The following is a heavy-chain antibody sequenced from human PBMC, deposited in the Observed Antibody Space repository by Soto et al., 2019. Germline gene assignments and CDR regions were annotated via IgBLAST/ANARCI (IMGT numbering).Heavy chain of an antibody. J-gene: IGHJ4*02. D-gene: IGHD3-10*01. CDR3: ARSRAPRTMVRGVNKSSYFDY. CDR1: GGSFSGYY. V-gene: IGHV4-34*01. CDR2: INHSGST. Sequence: SETLSLTCAVYGGSFSGYYWSWIRQPPGKGLEWIGEINHSGSTNYNPSLKSRVTISVDTSKNQFSLKLSSVTAADTAVYYCARSRAPRTMVRGVNKSSYFDYWGQGTLVTVSS.